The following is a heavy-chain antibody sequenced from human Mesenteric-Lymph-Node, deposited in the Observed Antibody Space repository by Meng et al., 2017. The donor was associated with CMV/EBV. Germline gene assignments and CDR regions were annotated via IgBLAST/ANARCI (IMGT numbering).Heavy chain of an antibody. Sequence: GESLKISCVGSGYTFSSHSLNWIRQAPGKGLEWISYISSNSYTIYYADPVKGRFTISRDNAKNSLSLQMNSLRAEDTAVYYCARVPVYGGNAFDIWGQGTMVTVSS. CDR2: ISSNSYTI. CDR3: ARVPVYGGNAFDI. CDR1: GYTFSSHS. V-gene: IGHV3-48*04. D-gene: IGHD4/OR15-4a*01. J-gene: IGHJ3*02.